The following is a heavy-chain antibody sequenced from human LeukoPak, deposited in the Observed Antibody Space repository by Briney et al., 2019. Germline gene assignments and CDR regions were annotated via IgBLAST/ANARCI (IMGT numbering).Heavy chain of an antibody. CDR3: VSSLDY. V-gene: IGHV3-23*01. Sequence: PGGSLRLSCAASGFPFSTYAMNWVRQAPGKGLEWVSVITGSGGFTQYADSVKGRFTISRDNSKNTVYLQMNSLRVEDTALYYCVSSLDYWGQGTLVTVSS. CDR1: GFPFSTYA. J-gene: IGHJ4*02. CDR2: ITGSGGFT.